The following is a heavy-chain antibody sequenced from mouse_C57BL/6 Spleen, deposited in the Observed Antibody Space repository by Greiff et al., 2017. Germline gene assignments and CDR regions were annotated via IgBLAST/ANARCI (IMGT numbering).Heavy chain of an antibody. V-gene: IGHV1-64*01. Sequence: QVQLKQPGAELVKPGASVKLSCKASGYTFTSYWMHWVKQRPGQGLEWIGMIHPNSGSTNYNEKFKSKATLTVDKSSSTAYMQLSSLTSEDSAVYYCAAYGYDRYFDVWGTGTTVTVSS. D-gene: IGHD2-2*01. J-gene: IGHJ1*03. CDR3: AAYGYDRYFDV. CDR1: GYTFTSYW. CDR2: IHPNSGST.